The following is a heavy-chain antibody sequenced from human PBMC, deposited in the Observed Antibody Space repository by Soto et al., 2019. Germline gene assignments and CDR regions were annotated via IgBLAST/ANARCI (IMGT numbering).Heavy chain of an antibody. D-gene: IGHD5-12*01. CDR2: IYYSGST. J-gene: IGHJ4*02. CDR3: ARWLPFDY. Sequence: SETLSLTCTVSGGSIGSYYRSWIRQPPGKGLEWIGYIYYSGSTNYNPSLKSRVTISVDTSKNQFSLKLSSVTAADTAVYYCARWLPFDYWGQGALVTVSS. V-gene: IGHV4-59*08. CDR1: GGSIGSYY.